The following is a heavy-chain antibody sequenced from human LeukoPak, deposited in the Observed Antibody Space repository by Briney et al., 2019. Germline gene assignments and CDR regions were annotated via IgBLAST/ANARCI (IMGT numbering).Heavy chain of an antibody. D-gene: IGHD3-22*01. CDR3: AKDKNYDSSGFFDY. CDR2: IWYGGSNK. Sequence: GGSLRLSCAASGFTFSSYGMHWVRQAPGKGLEWVAVIWYGGSNKYYGDSVKGRFTISRDNSKNTLYLQMNSLRAEDTAVYYCAKDKNYDSSGFFDYWGQGTLVTVSS. V-gene: IGHV3-30*02. CDR1: GFTFSSYG. J-gene: IGHJ4*02.